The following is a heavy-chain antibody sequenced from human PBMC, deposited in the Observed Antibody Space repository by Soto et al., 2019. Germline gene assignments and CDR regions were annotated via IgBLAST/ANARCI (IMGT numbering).Heavy chain of an antibody. CDR3: ARDNRRIVGQRHGMDV. D-gene: IGHD1-26*01. CDR1: GYTFTSYC. Sequence: ASVKVSCKASGYTFTSYCISWVRQAPGQGLEWMGWISAYNGNTNYAQKLQGRVTMTTDTSTSTAYMELRSLRSDDTAVYYCARDNRRIVGQRHGMDVWGQGTTVTVSS. V-gene: IGHV1-18*01. J-gene: IGHJ6*02. CDR2: ISAYNGNT.